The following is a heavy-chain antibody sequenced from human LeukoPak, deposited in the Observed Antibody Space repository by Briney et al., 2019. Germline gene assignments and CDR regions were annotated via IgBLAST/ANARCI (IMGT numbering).Heavy chain of an antibody. J-gene: IGHJ6*03. D-gene: IGHD6-13*01. Sequence: LGESLKISCKASGYSFTSDWIGWVRQMPGKGLEWMGIIYPGDSDTRYSPSFQGQVTISADKSISTAYLQWSSLKASDTAMYYCARHLRSSSSWLPYYYKDVWGKGTTVTVSS. V-gene: IGHV5-51*01. CDR2: IYPGDSDT. CDR1: GYSFTSDW. CDR3: ARHLRSSSSWLPYYYKDV.